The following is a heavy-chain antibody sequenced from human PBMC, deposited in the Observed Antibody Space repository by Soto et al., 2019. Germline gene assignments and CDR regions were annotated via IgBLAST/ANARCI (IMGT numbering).Heavy chain of an antibody. CDR1: GFTFSSYA. CDR2: ISGSGGST. Sequence: EVQLLESGGGLVQPGGSLRLSCAASGFTFSSYAMSWVRQAPGKGLEWVSAISGSGGSTYYADSVKGRFTISRDNSKNTLYLQMNCLRAEDTAVYYCAKEHYGSGSYYNENYFDYWGQGTLVTVSS. V-gene: IGHV3-23*01. D-gene: IGHD3-10*01. CDR3: AKEHYGSGSYYNENYFDY. J-gene: IGHJ4*02.